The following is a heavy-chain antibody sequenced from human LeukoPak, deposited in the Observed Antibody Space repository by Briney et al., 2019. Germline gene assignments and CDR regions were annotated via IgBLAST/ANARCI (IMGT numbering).Heavy chain of an antibody. CDR2: ISSDGSIT. D-gene: IGHD3-10*01. CDR3: ARHLNYYLDY. Sequence: GGSLRLTCAASGFTFSTYWMHWVRQAPGKGLVWVSRISSDGSITGYADSVKGRFTISRDNAKNTLYLQMNSLRAEDTAVYYCARHLNYYLDYWGQGTLVTVSS. V-gene: IGHV3-74*01. CDR1: GFTFSTYW. J-gene: IGHJ4*02.